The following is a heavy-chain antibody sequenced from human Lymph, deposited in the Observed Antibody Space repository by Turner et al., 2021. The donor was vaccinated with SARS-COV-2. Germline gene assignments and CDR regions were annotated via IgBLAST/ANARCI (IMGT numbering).Heavy chain of an antibody. Sequence: QVQLQESGPRLVMPLESLSLTCTVSGGSMNSNYWSWIRQPPGKRLEWSGYIYYRGSTNYNPSLESRVTISVDTSRNQFSLNLTSVTAADTAIYYCARETVNNWVDPWGQGTLVTVSS. CDR1: GGSMNSNY. J-gene: IGHJ5*02. D-gene: IGHD2-21*02. V-gene: IGHV4-59*01. CDR3: ARETVNNWVDP. CDR2: IYYRGST.